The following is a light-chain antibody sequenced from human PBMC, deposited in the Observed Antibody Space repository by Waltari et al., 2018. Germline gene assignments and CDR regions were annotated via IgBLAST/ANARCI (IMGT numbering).Light chain of an antibody. CDR1: DSDVGAYDF. V-gene: IGLV2-14*01. Sequence: SVSGSPGQSITISCSVTDSDVGAYDFVSWYQQHPGKAPHLLIYEVSNRPSGISNRFSASKSGNTASLTISGLQAEDEADYYCSSYTTSSAPGVFGTGTRVTVL. CDR3: SSYTTSSAPGV. J-gene: IGLJ1*01. CDR2: EVS.